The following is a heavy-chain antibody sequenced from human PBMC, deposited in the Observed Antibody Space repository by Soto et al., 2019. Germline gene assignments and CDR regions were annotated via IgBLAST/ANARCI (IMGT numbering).Heavy chain of an antibody. V-gene: IGHV3-48*01. J-gene: IGHJ6*03. D-gene: IGHD6-13*01. Sequence: EVQLVESGGGLVQPGGSLRLSCAASGFTFSSYSMNWVRQAPGKGLEWVSYISSSSSTIYYADSVKGRFTISRDNAKNSPYLQMNSLRAEDTAVYYCARAEIAGRDYYYYMDVWGKGTTVTVSS. CDR2: ISSSSSTI. CDR3: ARAEIAGRDYYYYMDV. CDR1: GFTFSSYS.